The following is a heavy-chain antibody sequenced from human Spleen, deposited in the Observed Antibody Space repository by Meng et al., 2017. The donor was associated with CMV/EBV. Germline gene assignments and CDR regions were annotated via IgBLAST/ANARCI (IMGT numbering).Heavy chain of an antibody. V-gene: IGHV3-66*03. D-gene: IGHD3-16*01. CDR1: GFTVSSNY. CDR2: IYSCGST. CDR3: AREAPVYDAFDV. J-gene: IGHJ3*01. Sequence: GESLKISCAASGFTVSSNYMSWVRQAPGKGLEWVSVIYSCGSTYYADSVKGRFTISRDNSKNTLYLQMNSLRAEDTAVYYCAREAPVYDAFDVWGQGTMVTVSS.